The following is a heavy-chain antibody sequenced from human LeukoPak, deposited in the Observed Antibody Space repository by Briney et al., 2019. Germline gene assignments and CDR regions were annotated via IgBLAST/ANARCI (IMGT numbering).Heavy chain of an antibody. CDR2: IYHSGST. D-gene: IGHD2-2*02. CDR1: DNSSSSNYY. V-gene: IGHV4-38-2*02. CDR3: ASRTYCSSISCYTHWFNP. J-gene: IGHJ5*02. Sequence: SETLSLTCIVSDNSSSSNYYWGWIRQPPGKGLEWIGSIYHSGSTYYNPSLKSRLTISVDTSKNQFSLKLSSVTAADTAVYYCASRTYCSSISCYTHWFNPWGQGTLVTVSS.